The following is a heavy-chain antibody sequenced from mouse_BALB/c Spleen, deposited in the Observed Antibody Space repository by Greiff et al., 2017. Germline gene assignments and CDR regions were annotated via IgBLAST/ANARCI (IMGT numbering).Heavy chain of an antibody. V-gene: IGHV1-14*01. CDR2: INPYNDGT. Sequence: VQLQQSGPELVKPGASVKMSCKASGYTFTSYVMHWVKQKPGQGLEWIGYINPYNDGTKYNEKFKGKATLTSDKSSSTAYMELSSLTSEDSAVYYCAVDGYLAWFAYWGQGTLVTVSA. CDR3: AVDGYLAWFAY. D-gene: IGHD2-3*01. J-gene: IGHJ3*01. CDR1: GYTFTSYV.